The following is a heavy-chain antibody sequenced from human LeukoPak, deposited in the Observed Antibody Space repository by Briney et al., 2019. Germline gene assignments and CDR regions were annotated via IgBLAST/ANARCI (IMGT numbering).Heavy chain of an antibody. V-gene: IGHV3-74*01. D-gene: IGHD1-26*01. Sequence: GRSLRLSCAASGFTFSSYWMHWVRQAPGKGLVWVSRINSDGSSTSYADSVKGRFTISRDNAKNTLYLQMNSLRAEDTAVYYCARERVGATTGNAFDIWGQGTMVTVSS. CDR2: INSDGSST. CDR1: GFTFSSYW. J-gene: IGHJ3*02. CDR3: ARERVGATTGNAFDI.